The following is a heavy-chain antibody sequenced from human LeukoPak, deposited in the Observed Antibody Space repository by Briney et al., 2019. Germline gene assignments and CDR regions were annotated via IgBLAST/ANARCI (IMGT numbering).Heavy chain of an antibody. Sequence: PGGSLRLSCVVSGFTFSRATMNWVPQARGKGLEWVSSISSTSTYINYADSVKGRFTISRDNAKKSLYLQMNGLRGEDTAMYYCASDDYGDYEDGFDIWGQGTMVTVSS. V-gene: IGHV3-21*01. D-gene: IGHD4-17*01. J-gene: IGHJ3*02. CDR1: GFTFSRAT. CDR3: ASDDYGDYEDGFDI. CDR2: ISSTSTYI.